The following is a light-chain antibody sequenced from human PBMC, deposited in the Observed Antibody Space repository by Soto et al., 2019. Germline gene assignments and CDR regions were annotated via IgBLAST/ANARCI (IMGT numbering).Light chain of an antibody. CDR3: QQYNNWPPIT. CDR2: GAS. Sequence: THSPATLSVSPGERATLSCRASQNVSSNLAWYQQKPGQAPRLLIYGASTRATGIPARFSGSGSGTEFALTISSLQSEDFAVYYCQQYNNWPPITFAQGTRLEF. CDR1: QNVSSN. V-gene: IGKV3-15*01. J-gene: IGKJ5*01.